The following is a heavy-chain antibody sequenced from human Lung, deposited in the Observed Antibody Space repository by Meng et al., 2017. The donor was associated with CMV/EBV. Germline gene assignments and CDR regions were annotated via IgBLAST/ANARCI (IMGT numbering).Heavy chain of an antibody. V-gene: IGHV4-4*02. CDR1: GDSSTNHNW. J-gene: IGHJ1*01. CDR2: IPHRGSS. Sequence: QGQLRTSGPQLGNASETLCLTTSVAGDSSTNHNWWEWVRQPPGKGREWIGEIPHRGSSAYNPSLKSRVSMSIDKSKNQFSLKLTSVTAADTAVYHCLRRSGGSVWGQGTLVTVSS. CDR3: LRRSGGSV. D-gene: IGHD3-10*01.